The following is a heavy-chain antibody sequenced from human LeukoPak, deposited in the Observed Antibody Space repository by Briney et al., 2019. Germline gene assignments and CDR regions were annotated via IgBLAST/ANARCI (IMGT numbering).Heavy chain of an antibody. Sequence: ASVKVSCKASGGTFNNFAISWVRQAPGEGLEWMGGINPNSGGTNYAQKFQGRVTITADESTSTAYMELSSLRSEDTAVYYCARVPLSFWGNYYYYYMDVWGKGTTVTVSS. V-gene: IGHV1-69*13. CDR2: INPNSGGT. CDR3: ARVPLSFWGNYYYYYMDV. D-gene: IGHD7-27*01. J-gene: IGHJ6*03. CDR1: GGTFNNFA.